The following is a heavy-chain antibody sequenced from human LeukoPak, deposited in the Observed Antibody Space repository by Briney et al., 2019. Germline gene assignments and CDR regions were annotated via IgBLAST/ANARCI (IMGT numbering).Heavy chain of an antibody. CDR3: TRDYSYAMPV. CDR1: GFTFSSAW. J-gene: IGHJ6*02. V-gene: IGHV3-74*01. CDR2: INSDGSST. Sequence: GGSLRLSCAASGFTFSSAWMHWVRQTPGKGLVWVSRINSDGSSTNYADSVKGRFTISRDNAKNMVNLQMNSLRAEDTAIYYCTRDYSYAMPVWGQGTTVTVSS. D-gene: IGHD2-21*01.